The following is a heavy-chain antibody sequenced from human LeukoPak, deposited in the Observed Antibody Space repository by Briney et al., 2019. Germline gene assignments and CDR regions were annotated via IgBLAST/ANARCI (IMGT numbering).Heavy chain of an antibody. CDR3: ARGGTMIVPDPLAFDI. Sequence: PSQTLSLTCAVSGGSISSGGYSWSWIRQPPGKGLEWIGYIYHSGSTYYNPSLKSRVTISVDRSKNQFSLKLSSVTAADTAVYYCARGGTMIVPDPLAFDIWGQGTMVTVSS. D-gene: IGHD3-22*01. J-gene: IGHJ3*02. CDR2: IYHSGST. CDR1: GGSISSGGYS. V-gene: IGHV4-30-2*01.